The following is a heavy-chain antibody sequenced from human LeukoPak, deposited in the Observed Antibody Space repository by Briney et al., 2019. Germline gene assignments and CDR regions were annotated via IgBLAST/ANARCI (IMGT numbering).Heavy chain of an antibody. J-gene: IGHJ4*02. Sequence: ASVKVSCKASGYIFSDYYMHWVRQAPGQGLEWVGWINPNSGATSYAQTFQGRVTLTRDTSISTAYMELNWLRSDDTAVYYCAPSGTYRSTDYYFDYWGQGALVTVSS. CDR3: APSGTYRSTDYYFDY. D-gene: IGHD1-7*01. V-gene: IGHV1-2*02. CDR2: INPNSGAT. CDR1: GYIFSDYY.